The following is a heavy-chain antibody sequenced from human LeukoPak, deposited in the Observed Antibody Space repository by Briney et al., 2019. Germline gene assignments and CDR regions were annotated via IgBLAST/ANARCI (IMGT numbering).Heavy chain of an antibody. CDR1: AFTFARHW. J-gene: IGHJ4*02. D-gene: IGHD6-19*01. V-gene: IGHV3-7*01. CDR2: IRQDGGAK. CDR3: ARESAIAVAGY. Sequence: GGSLRLSCVASAFTFARHWMSWVRQAPGKPLEWVATIRQDGGAKYYLDSVKGRFTISRDNAKNSLYLQMNSLRAEDTAVYYCARESAIAVAGYWGQGTLVTVSS.